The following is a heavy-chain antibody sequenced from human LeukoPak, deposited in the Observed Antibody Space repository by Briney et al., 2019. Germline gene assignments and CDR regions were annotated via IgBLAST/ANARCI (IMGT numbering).Heavy chain of an antibody. J-gene: IGHJ4*02. CDR3: ARATIVGATQSPFDY. CDR1: GYNFANYW. D-gene: IGHD1-26*01. Sequence: PGESLKISCKGSGYNFANYWIHWVRQMPGKGREWMGIIYPGDSDTRYSPSFHGQVTISADKSISTAYQQWSSLKASDTAMYYCARATIVGATQSPFDYWGQGTLVTVSS. V-gene: IGHV5-51*01. CDR2: IYPGDSDT.